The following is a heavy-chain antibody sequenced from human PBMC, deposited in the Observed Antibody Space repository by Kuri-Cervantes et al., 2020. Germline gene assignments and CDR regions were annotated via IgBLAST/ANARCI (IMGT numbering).Heavy chain of an antibody. CDR1: GGSVSSYY. J-gene: IGHJ3*02. V-gene: IGHV4-59*08. CDR3: ARASSFGGVIADAFDI. Sequence: SETLSLTCTVSGGSVSSYYWSWIRQPPGKGLEWIGYIYYSGSTNYNPSLKSRVTISVDTSKNQFSLKLSSVTAADTAVYYCARASSFGGVIADAFDIWAKGQWSPSPQ. CDR2: IYYSGST. D-gene: IGHD3-16*02.